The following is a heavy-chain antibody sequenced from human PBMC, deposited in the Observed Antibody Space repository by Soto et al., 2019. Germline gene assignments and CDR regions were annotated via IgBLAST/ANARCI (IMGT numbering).Heavy chain of an antibody. Sequence: QVQLVESGGGVVQPGRSLRLSCAASGFTFSSYAMHWVRQAPGKGLEWVAVISYDGSNKYYADSVKGRFTISRDNSKNTLYLQMNRLRAEDTAVYYCARSYGTAHDAFDIWGQGTMVTVSS. CDR3: ARSYGTAHDAFDI. V-gene: IGHV3-30-3*01. CDR1: GFTFSSYA. J-gene: IGHJ3*02. CDR2: ISYDGSNK. D-gene: IGHD2-21*01.